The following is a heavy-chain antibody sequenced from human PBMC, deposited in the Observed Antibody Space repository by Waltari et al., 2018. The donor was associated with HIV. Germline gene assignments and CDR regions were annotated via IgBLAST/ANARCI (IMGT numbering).Heavy chain of an antibody. Sequence: EVQLVESGGGLVQPGGSLGPSCAASGFSGRSNHIYWVRQAPGKGLEWVSVIYSGGVTYYADSVKGRFTISRDNSKNTVSLQMNSLRPEDTAVYYCTREWIFWGQGTLVTVSS. CDR2: IYSGGVT. V-gene: IGHV3-66*02. CDR3: TREWIF. CDR1: GFSGRSNH. J-gene: IGHJ4*02. D-gene: IGHD3-3*01.